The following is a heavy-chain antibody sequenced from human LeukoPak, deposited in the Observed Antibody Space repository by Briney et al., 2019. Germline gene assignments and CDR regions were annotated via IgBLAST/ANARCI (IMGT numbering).Heavy chain of an antibody. CDR3: ARVFLTYSGYDLNFFDS. Sequence: WGVLRLSCAASGFTFSNYSMTWVRQAPGKGLEWVSSISSLGSYTYYADSVKGRFTISRDNADNSLCLQMNSLRGDDTAVCYCARVFLTYSGYDLNFFDSWGQGALVTVSP. V-gene: IGHV3-21*01. CDR1: GFTFSNYS. J-gene: IGHJ4*02. CDR2: ISSLGSYT. D-gene: IGHD5-12*01.